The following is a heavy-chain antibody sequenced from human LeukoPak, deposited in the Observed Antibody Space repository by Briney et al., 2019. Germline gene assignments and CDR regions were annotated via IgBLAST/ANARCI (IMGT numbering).Heavy chain of an antibody. J-gene: IGHJ6*02. V-gene: IGHV3-9*01. CDR3: AKDIVGYCSGGSCPENYYYGMDV. Sequence: GGSLRLSCAASGFTFDDYAMHWVRQAPGKGLAWVSGISWNSGSIGYADSVKGRFTISRDNAKNSLYLQMNSLRAEDTALYYCAKDIVGYCSGGSCPENYYYGMDVWGQGTTVTVSS. D-gene: IGHD2-15*01. CDR1: GFTFDDYA. CDR2: ISWNSGSI.